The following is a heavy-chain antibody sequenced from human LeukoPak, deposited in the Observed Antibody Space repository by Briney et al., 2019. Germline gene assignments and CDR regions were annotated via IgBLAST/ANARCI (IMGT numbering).Heavy chain of an antibody. D-gene: IGHD1-26*01. Sequence: SETLSLTCTVSGGSISSGSYYWSWIRQPAGKGLEWIGRIYTSGSTNYNPSLKSRVNISVDTSKNQFSLKLSSVTAADTAVYYCARERVGATNSKYYFDYWGQGTLVTVSS. CDR2: IYTSGST. V-gene: IGHV4-61*02. CDR1: GGSISSGSYY. J-gene: IGHJ4*02. CDR3: ARERVGATNSKYYFDY.